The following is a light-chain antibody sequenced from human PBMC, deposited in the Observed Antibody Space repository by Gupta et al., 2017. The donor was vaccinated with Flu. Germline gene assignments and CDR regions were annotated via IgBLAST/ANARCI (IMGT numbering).Light chain of an antibody. CDR2: GTS. CDR3: HHYGTSPYT. V-gene: IGKV3-20*01. Sequence: LAQSPGTLSLSPGESVTLSCRAGESVNRNHLAWYQQKPGQAPRLLIYGTSNRATGIPDRFSGGGSGTDFTLTINRLEPEDSAVFYCHHYGTSPYTFGQGTNLEIK. J-gene: IGKJ2*01. CDR1: ESVNRNH.